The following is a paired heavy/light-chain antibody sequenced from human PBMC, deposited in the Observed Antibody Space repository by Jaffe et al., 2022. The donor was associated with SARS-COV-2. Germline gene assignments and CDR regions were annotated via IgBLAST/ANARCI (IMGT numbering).Light chain of an antibody. CDR1: QSLVHSDGNTY. CDR3: MQATQFPYT. Sequence: DIVMTQTPLSSPVTPGQPASISCRSSQSLVHSDGNTYLTWLQQRPGQPPRLLIYKISNRFSGVPDRFSGSGAGTDFTLKISRVEAEDVAVYYCMQATQFPYTFGQGTKLEIK. V-gene: IGKV2-24*01. J-gene: IGKJ2*01. CDR2: KIS.
Heavy chain of an antibody. V-gene: IGHV3-7*01. CDR2: IKHDGSDK. J-gene: IGHJ4*02. D-gene: IGHD3-16*01. CDR1: GFTFGSYW. Sequence: EVQLVESGGGLVQPGGSLRLSCAASGFTFGSYWMGWVRQAPGKGLEWVAIIKHDGSDKYYVDSMRGRFTVSRDNAKSSLYLQMSSLRAEDTAVYHCVRVIRDGYYWGQGALVTVSS. CDR3: VRVIRDGYY.